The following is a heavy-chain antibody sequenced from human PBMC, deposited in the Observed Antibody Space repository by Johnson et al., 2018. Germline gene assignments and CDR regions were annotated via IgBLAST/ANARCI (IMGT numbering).Heavy chain of an antibody. CDR2: ISFDGTNK. J-gene: IGHJ4*03. CDR3: ARERVTISGRLIKFFYY. D-gene: IGHD3-3*01. V-gene: IGHV3-30-3*01. Sequence: QVQLVQSGGGVVQPGKSLRLSCAASAFTFNSYAMHWVRQAPGKGLEWVAVISFDGTNKYYADSVKGRFTIPRDNSNNPLFLQMNSLRPEGTAVYKCARERVTISGRLIKFFYYWGQGTTVTVSS. CDR1: AFTFNSYA.